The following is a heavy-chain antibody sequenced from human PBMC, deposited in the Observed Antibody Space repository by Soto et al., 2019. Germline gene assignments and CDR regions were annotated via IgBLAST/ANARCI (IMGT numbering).Heavy chain of an antibody. V-gene: IGHV3-30-3*01. CDR2: ISYDGSNK. J-gene: IGHJ4*02. CDR3: ARPDYGSGSYPDY. CDR1: GFTFSSYA. D-gene: IGHD3-10*01. Sequence: QVQLVESGGGVVQPGRSLRLSCTASGFTFSSYAMHWLRQAPGKGLEWVAVISYDGSNKYYADSVKGRFTISRDNSKNTLFLQMNSLRAEDTAVYYCARPDYGSGSYPDYWGQGTLVTVSS.